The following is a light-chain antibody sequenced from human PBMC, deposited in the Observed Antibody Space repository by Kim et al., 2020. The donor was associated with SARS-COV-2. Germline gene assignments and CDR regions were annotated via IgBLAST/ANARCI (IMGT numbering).Light chain of an antibody. CDR3: QQRASWPSLT. CDR2: DAS. J-gene: IGKJ4*01. V-gene: IGKV3-11*01. CDR1: QSVYSD. Sequence: SQGQRATLSGRASQSVYSDLGWYQQKPGQSPRLLSYDASNRATGTPGRFSGSGSGKDFTLTSNSLEPEDFAVYYCQQRASWPSLTFGGGTKVDIK.